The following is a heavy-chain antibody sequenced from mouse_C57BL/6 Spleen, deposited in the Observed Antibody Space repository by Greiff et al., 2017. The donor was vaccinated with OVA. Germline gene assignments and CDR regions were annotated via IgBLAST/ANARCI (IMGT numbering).Heavy chain of an antibody. V-gene: IGHV1-69*01. D-gene: IGHD2-5*01. Sequence: VQLQQPGAELVMPGASVKLSCKASGYTFTSYWMHWVKQRPGQGLEWIGEIDPSDSYTNYNQKFKGKSTLTVDKSSSTAYMQLSSLTSEDSAVYYGARRPYYSNYEDAMDYWGQGTSVTVSS. CDR1: GYTFTSYW. J-gene: IGHJ4*01. CDR3: ARRPYYSNYEDAMDY. CDR2: IDPSDSYT.